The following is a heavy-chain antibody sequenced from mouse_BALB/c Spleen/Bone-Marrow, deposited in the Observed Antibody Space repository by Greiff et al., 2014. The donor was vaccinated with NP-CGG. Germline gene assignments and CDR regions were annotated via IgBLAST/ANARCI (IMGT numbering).Heavy chain of an antibody. CDR1: GFNIKDTY. CDR3: ATDSSGYLDY. V-gene: IGHV14-3*02. CDR2: IDPANGNT. J-gene: IGHJ2*01. Sequence: VQLQQSGAELVKPGASVKLSCTASGFNIKDTYMHWVKQGPEQGLEWIGRIDPANGNTKYDPKFQGKATITADTSSNTAYLQLSSLTSEDTAVYYCATDSSGYLDYWGQGTTLTVSS. D-gene: IGHD3-2*01.